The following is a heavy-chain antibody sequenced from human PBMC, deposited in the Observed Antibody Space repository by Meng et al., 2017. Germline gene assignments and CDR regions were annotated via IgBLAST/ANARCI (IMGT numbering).Heavy chain of an antibody. CDR2: INAGNGNT. V-gene: IGHV1-3*01. J-gene: IGHJ5*02. CDR1: GYTFTSYA. CDR3: ARDKLKTFDP. Sequence: GRLVQVGAEVKKPGASVKVSCKASGYTFTSYAMHWVRQAPGQRLEWMGWINAGNGNTKYSQKFQGRVTITRDTSASTAYMELSSLRSEDTAVYYCARDKLKTFDPWGQGTLVTVSS.